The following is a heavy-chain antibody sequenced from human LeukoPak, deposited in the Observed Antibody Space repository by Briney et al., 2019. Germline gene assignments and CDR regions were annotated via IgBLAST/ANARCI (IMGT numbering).Heavy chain of an antibody. Sequence: PGGSLRLSCVASGLTFSNYWMNWVRQTPGKGLEWVANINQDGSLKYYVDSVKGRFTISRDNAKNSVYLQMDSLRAEDTAVYYCARDQTWFDPWGQGTLVTVSS. CDR2: INQDGSLK. J-gene: IGHJ5*02. CDR1: GLTFSNYW. CDR3: ARDQTWFDP. V-gene: IGHV3-7*05.